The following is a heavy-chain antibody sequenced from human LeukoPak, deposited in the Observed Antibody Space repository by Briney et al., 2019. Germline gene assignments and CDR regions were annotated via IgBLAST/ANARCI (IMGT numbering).Heavy chain of an antibody. J-gene: IGHJ4*02. CDR2: ISGSGGST. CDR1: GFTFSSYA. CDR3: AKKRWKLLQSPLDY. Sequence: GGSLRLSCAASGFTFSSYAMSWVRQAPGKGLEWVSAISGSGGSTYYADSVKGRFTTSRDNSKNTLYLQMNSLRAEDTAVYYCAKKRWKLLQSPLDYWGQGTLVTVSS. V-gene: IGHV3-23*01. D-gene: IGHD1-26*01.